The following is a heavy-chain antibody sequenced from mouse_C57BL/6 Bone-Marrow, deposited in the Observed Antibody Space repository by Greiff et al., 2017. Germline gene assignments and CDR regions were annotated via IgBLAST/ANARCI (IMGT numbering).Heavy chain of an antibody. CDR1: GYSFTSYY. CDR3: ARLGYYYGLDY. Sequence: QVQLQQSGPELVKPGASVKISCKASGYSFTSYYIHWVKQRPGQGLEWIGWIYPGSGNTKYNEKFKGKATLTADTSSSTAYMQLSSLTSEDSAVYYCARLGYYYGLDYWGQGTTLTVSS. D-gene: IGHD1-1*01. CDR2: IYPGSGNT. J-gene: IGHJ2*01. V-gene: IGHV1-66*01.